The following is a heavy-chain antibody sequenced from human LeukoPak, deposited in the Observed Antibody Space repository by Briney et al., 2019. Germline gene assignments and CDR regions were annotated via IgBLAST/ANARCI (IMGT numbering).Heavy chain of an antibody. CDR3: ARGTQYNWFDP. Sequence: ASVKLSCKASGGTFSSYAISWGRQAPGQGLEWMGRIIPIFGIANYAQKFQGRVTITADKSTSTAYMELSSLRSEDTAVYYCARGTQYNWFDPWGQGTLVTVSS. D-gene: IGHD1-1*01. V-gene: IGHV1-69*04. CDR2: IIPIFGIA. J-gene: IGHJ5*02. CDR1: GGTFSSYA.